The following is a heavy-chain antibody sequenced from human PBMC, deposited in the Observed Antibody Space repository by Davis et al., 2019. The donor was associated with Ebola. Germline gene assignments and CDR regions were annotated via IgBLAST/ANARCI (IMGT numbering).Heavy chain of an antibody. D-gene: IGHD4-23*01. J-gene: IGHJ6*02. CDR1: GFIFSNYW. CDR2: IKQDGGEK. V-gene: IGHV3-7*03. Sequence: GESLKIPCAASGFIFSNYWMSWVRQAPGKGPEWVAIIKQDGGEKYYVDSVKGRFTISRDNAKNSLFLQMNSLRAEDTALYYCASGDGHGNSYDMDVWGQGTTVTVSS. CDR3: ASGDGHGNSYDMDV.